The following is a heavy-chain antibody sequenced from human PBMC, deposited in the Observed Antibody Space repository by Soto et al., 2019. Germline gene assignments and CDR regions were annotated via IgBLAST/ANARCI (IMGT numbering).Heavy chain of an antibody. J-gene: IGHJ6*02. V-gene: IGHV3-23*01. CDR1: GFTFSSYA. Sequence: GGSLRLSCAASGFTFSSYAMSWVRQAPGKGLEWVSAISGSGGDTYYADSVKGRFTISRDNSKNTLYLQMNSLRAEDTAVYYCAKAGHGQYGMDVWGQGTTVTVSS. D-gene: IGHD4-17*01. CDR2: ISGSGGDT. CDR3: AKAGHGQYGMDV.